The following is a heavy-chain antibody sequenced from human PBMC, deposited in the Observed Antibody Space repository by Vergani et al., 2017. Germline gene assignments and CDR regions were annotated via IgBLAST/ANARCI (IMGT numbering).Heavy chain of an antibody. Sequence: QMQLVQSGPEVKKPGTSVKVSCKASGFTFTSSAMQWVRQARGQRLEWIGWIVVGSGNTNYAQKFQERVTITRDMSTSTAYMELSSLRSEDTAVYYCAADNGGSYYYYGMDVWGQGTTVTVSS. CDR3: AADNGGSYYYYGMDV. D-gene: IGHD2-8*01. J-gene: IGHJ6*02. CDR2: IVVGSGNT. CDR1: GFTFTSSA. V-gene: IGHV1-58*02.